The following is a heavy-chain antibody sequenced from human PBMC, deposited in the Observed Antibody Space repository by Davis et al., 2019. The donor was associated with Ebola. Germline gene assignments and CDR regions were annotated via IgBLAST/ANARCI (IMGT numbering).Heavy chain of an antibody. CDR1: GFIFSNYA. V-gene: IGHV3-23*01. D-gene: IGHD2-15*01. CDR3: AKNQGREVYSHHMDV. CDR2: IFGNGFGA. Sequence: GESLKISCAASGFIFSNYAVSWVRQAPGKGLKWVSAIFGNGFGAYYADSVKGRFTISRDNSKSTLFLQMNSLRAEDTAVYYCAKNQGREVYSHHMDVWGTGTTVTVS. J-gene: IGHJ6*03.